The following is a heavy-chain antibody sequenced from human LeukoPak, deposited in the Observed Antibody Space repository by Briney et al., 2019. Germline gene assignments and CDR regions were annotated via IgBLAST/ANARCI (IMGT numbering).Heavy chain of an antibody. CDR1: GFTVTTNY. V-gene: IGHV3-53*01. CDR3: ATTGGYWTGIFDR. Sequence: PGGSLRLSCAASGFTVTTNYITWVRQAPGKGREWVSGIHGDGRTYYADSVKGRFTISRDSSKNTLSLQMNSLRAEDTAVYYCATTGGYWTGIFDRWGQGTLVTVSS. CDR2: IHGDGRT. J-gene: IGHJ4*02. D-gene: IGHD2-8*02.